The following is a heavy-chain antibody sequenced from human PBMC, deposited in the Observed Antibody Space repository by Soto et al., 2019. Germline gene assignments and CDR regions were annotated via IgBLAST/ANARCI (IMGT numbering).Heavy chain of an antibody. Sequence: QVQLVQSGAEVKKPGSSVKVSCKASGGTFSSYAISWVRQAPGQGLEWMGGIIPIFGTANYAQKFQGRVPITADESTSTADMELSSLRSEDTAVYYCARELVVAAILYYFDYWGQGTLVTVSS. CDR1: GGTFSSYA. J-gene: IGHJ4*02. CDR3: ARELVVAAILYYFDY. V-gene: IGHV1-69*12. CDR2: IIPIFGTA. D-gene: IGHD2-15*01.